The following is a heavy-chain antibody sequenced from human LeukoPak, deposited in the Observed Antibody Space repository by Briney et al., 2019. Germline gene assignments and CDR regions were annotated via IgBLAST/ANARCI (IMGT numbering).Heavy chain of an antibody. CDR2: INYSGSA. CDR1: GFTVSNNY. Sequence: LRLSCAASGFTVSNNYMSWVRQPPGKGLEWIGYINYSGSAFYNPSLESRIIISVDTSKNQISLKVTSVTAADSAVYYCARKSRTWSNRFDPWGQGTLVTVSS. CDR3: ARKSRTWSNRFDP. J-gene: IGHJ5*02. V-gene: IGHV4-30-4*08. D-gene: IGHD1-1*01.